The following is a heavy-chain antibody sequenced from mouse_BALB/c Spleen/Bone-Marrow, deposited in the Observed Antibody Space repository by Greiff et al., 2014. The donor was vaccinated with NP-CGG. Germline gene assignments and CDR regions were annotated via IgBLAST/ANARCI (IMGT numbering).Heavy chain of an antibody. CDR1: GYTFTSYW. D-gene: IGHD2-2*01. J-gene: IGHJ3*01. CDR2: INPSNGRT. Sequence: VKLMESGAELVKPGASVKLSCKASGYTFTSYWMHWVKQRPGQGLEWIGEINPSNGRTNYNEKFKSKATLTVDISSGTAYMELSILTSKDSSVYSCACAYGCDAVFAWFVYWGQGTLVTVSA. CDR3: ACAYGCDAVFAWFVY. V-gene: IGHV1S81*02.